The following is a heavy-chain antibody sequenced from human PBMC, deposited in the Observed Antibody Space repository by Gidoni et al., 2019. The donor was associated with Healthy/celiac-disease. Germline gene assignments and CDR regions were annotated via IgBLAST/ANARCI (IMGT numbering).Heavy chain of an antibody. J-gene: IGHJ3*02. CDR3: TSIIAARPDDAFDI. V-gene: IGHV4-30-2*01. Sequence: HPQLQDSRSRLVNPSQTLSLTFAVSCRSLRCGGYSWGWIRQPPGKGLAWIGYVYHRGSTDYNPTLKSRVTISVDRSKNQCSLKMSSGTAADTAVYYCTSIIAARPDDAFDIWGQGTMVTVSS. CDR1: CRSLRCGGYS. CDR2: VYHRGST. D-gene: IGHD6-6*01.